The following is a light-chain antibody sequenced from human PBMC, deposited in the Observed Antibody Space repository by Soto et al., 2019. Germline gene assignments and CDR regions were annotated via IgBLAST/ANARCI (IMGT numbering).Light chain of an antibody. CDR1: QSVFFTSNNKNY. Sequence: DIVMTQSPDSLAVSLGERATINCKSSQSVFFTSNNKNYLAWYQQKPGQPPKLLIYAASTRESGVPDRFSGSGSGTDFTLTISSLQAEDVAVYYCQKYYIPLTFGGGTKVDIK. CDR3: QKYYIPLT. V-gene: IGKV4-1*01. J-gene: IGKJ4*01. CDR2: AAS.